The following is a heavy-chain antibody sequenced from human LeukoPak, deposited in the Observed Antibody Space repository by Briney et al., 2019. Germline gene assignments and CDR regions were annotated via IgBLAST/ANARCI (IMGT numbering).Heavy chain of an antibody. V-gene: IGHV1-18*04. CDR2: ISAYNGNT. Sequence: ASVKVSCKASGYTFTGYYMHWVRQAPGQGLEWMGWISAYNGNTNYAQKLQGRVTMTTDTSTSTAYMELRSLRSDDTAVYYCARVNCSGGSCYLNWFDPWGQGTLVTVSS. CDR3: ARVNCSGGSCYLNWFDP. D-gene: IGHD2-15*01. J-gene: IGHJ5*02. CDR1: GYTFTGYY.